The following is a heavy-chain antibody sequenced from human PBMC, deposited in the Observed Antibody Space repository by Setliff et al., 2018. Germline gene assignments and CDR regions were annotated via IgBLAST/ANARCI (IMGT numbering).Heavy chain of an antibody. CDR2: INTKTATP. V-gene: IGHV7-4-1*01. CDR1: GYTISSYP. Sequence: GASVKVSCKVSGYTISSYPLNWVRQAPGQGLEWMGWINTKTATPSYAQGFTGRFVFSLDTSASTAHLQIDSLTSEDTAVYYCARDLPTEYETIRDTLDVWGQGTKVTVSS. CDR3: ARDLPTEYETIRDTLDV. J-gene: IGHJ3*01. D-gene: IGHD2-21*01.